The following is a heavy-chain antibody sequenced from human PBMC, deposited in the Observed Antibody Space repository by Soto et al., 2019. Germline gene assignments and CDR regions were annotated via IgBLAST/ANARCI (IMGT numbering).Heavy chain of an antibody. V-gene: IGHV1-2*04. J-gene: IGHJ5*02. CDR3: ARGGGTLAVAGIYNWFDP. D-gene: IGHD6-19*01. CDR1: GYTFTGYY. CDR2: INPNSGGT. Sequence: GASVKVSCKASGYTFTGYYMHWVRQAPGQGLEWMGWINPNSGGTNYAQKFQGWVTMTRDTSISTAYMELSRLRSDDTAVYYCARGGGTLAVAGIYNWFDPWGQGTLVTVSS.